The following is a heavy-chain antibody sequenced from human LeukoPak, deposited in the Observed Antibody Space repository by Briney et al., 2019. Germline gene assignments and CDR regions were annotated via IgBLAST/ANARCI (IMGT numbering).Heavy chain of an antibody. V-gene: IGHV1-69*05. CDR2: IIPIFGTA. CDR1: GGTFSSYA. J-gene: IGHJ5*02. Sequence: SVKVSCKASGGTFSSYAISWVRQAPGQGLELMGGIIPIFGTANYAQKFQGRVTITTDESTSTAYMELSSLRSEDTAVYYCARRYDSSGAWFDPWGQGTLVTVSS. CDR3: ARRYDSSGAWFDP. D-gene: IGHD6-25*01.